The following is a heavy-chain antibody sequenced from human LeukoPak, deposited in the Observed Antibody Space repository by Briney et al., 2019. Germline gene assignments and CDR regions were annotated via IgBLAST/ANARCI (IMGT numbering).Heavy chain of an antibody. V-gene: IGHV3-23*01. Sequence: GGSLRLSCAASGFTFSSYAMSWVRQAPGKGLEWVSAISGSGGSTYYADSVKGRFTISRDNSKNTLYLQMNSLRAEDTAVYYCARGPGRYSSGWYGSHKDSAEYFQHWGQGTLVTVSS. CDR3: ARGPGRYSSGWYGSHKDSAEYFQH. J-gene: IGHJ1*01. CDR2: ISGSGGST. D-gene: IGHD6-19*01. CDR1: GFTFSSYA.